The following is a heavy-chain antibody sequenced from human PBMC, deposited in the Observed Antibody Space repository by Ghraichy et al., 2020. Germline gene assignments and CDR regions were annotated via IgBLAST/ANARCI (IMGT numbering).Heavy chain of an antibody. CDR1: GGSFSGYY. J-gene: IGHJ4*02. Sequence: SQTLSLTYAVYGGSFSGYYWSWIRQPPGKGLEWIGEINHSGSTNYNPSLKSRVTISVDTSKNQFSLKLSSVTAADTAVYYCARGLSENSSGWSYWGQGTLVTVSS. CDR2: INHSGST. V-gene: IGHV4-34*01. CDR3: ARGLSENSSGWSY. D-gene: IGHD6-19*01.